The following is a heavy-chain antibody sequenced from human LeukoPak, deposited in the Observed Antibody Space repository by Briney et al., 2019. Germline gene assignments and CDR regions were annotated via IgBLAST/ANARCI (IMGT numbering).Heavy chain of an antibody. V-gene: IGHV3-23*01. D-gene: IGHD2-2*01. Sequence: GGSLRLSCAASGFTFSSYAMSWVRQAPGKGLEWVSAISGSGGSTYYADSVKGRFTISRDNSKNTLYLQMNSLRAENTAVYYCAKDAPVNIVVLPAANPWGQGTLVTVSS. CDR3: AKDAPVNIVVLPAANP. J-gene: IGHJ4*02. CDR1: GFTFSSYA. CDR2: ISGSGGST.